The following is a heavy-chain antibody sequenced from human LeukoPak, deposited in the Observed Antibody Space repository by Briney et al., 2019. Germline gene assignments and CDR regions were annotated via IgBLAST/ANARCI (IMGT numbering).Heavy chain of an antibody. CDR2: ISYDGSNK. CDR3: ARSDYGDYDPHPEGYWYFDL. CDR1: GFTFSSYA. V-gene: IGHV3-30-3*01. J-gene: IGHJ2*01. Sequence: GGSLRLSCAASGFTFSSYAMHGVRQAPGKGLEWVAVISYDGSNKYYADSVKGRFTISRDNSKNTLYLQMNSLRAEDTAVYYCARSDYGDYDPHPEGYWYFDLWGCGTLVTVSS. D-gene: IGHD4-17*01.